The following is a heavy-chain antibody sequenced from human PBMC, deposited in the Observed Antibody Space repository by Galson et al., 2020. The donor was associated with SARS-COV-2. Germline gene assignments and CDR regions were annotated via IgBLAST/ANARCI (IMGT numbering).Heavy chain of an antibody. CDR2: INWNGGST. J-gene: IGHJ6*02. CDR1: GFTFDDYG. Sequence: GESLKISCAASGFTFDDYGMSWVRQAPGKGLEWVSGINWNGGSTGYADSVKGRFTISRDNAKNSLYLQMNSLRAEDTALYYCARSREWELRLGYYYGMDVWGQGTTVTVSS. D-gene: IGHD1-26*01. CDR3: ARSREWELRLGYYYGMDV. V-gene: IGHV3-20*04.